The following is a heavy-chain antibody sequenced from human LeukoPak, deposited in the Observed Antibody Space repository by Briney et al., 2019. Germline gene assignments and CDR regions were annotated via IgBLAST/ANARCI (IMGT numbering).Heavy chain of an antibody. Sequence: ASVKVSCKASGYTFTRYGISWVRQAPGQGLEWMGWINPNSGGTNYAQKFQGRVTMTRDTSITTAYMEMSRLRSDDTALYYCARSPHILTGENFDYWGQGTLVTVSS. CDR3: ARSPHILTGENFDY. V-gene: IGHV1-2*02. CDR1: GYTFTRYG. J-gene: IGHJ4*02. D-gene: IGHD3-9*01. CDR2: INPNSGGT.